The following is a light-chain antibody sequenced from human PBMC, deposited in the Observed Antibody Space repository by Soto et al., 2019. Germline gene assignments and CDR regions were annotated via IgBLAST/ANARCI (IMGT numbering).Light chain of an antibody. J-gene: IGLJ1*01. CDR1: RSDIGDSNF. V-gene: IGLV2-14*01. Sequence: QSVLTQPASVSGSPGQSVTISCTGPRSDIGDSNFISWYQHSPGKAPKLLIYEVTNRPSGVSKRFSGSKAGNTASLTISGLLDDDEADYFCASFSSGTILVFGTGTKLTVL. CDR2: EVT. CDR3: ASFSSGTILV.